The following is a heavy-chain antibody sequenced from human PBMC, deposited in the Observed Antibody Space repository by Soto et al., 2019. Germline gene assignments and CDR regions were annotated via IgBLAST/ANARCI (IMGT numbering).Heavy chain of an antibody. D-gene: IGHD6-13*01. CDR1: GFTFSSYA. V-gene: IGHV3-23*01. Sequence: EVQLLESGGGLVQPGGSLRLSCAASGFTFSSYAMSWVRQAPGKGLEWVSAISGSGGSTYYADSVKGRFTISRDKSKTTLYLQMNSLRAENTAVYCCAKVLAAALYYYYGMDVGGQGTTVTVFS. CDR3: AKVLAAALYYYYGMDV. CDR2: ISGSGGST. J-gene: IGHJ6*02.